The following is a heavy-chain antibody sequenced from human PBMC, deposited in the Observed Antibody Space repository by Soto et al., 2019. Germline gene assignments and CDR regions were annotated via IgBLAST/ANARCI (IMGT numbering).Heavy chain of an antibody. CDR2: IIPLFGTA. J-gene: IGHJ6*01. CDR1: GGPFSSYA. Sequence: GSSVYVSCNASGGPFSSYAMRWVRQAPGQGLEWMGGIIPLFGTANYAQKFQGRVTITAEESTSTAYMELSSLRSEDTAVYYCARAGGGSGGYDGSSHGMDVWGQGTTVTVSS. D-gene: IGHD5-12*01. CDR3: ARAGGGSGGYDGSSHGMDV. V-gene: IGHV1-69*13.